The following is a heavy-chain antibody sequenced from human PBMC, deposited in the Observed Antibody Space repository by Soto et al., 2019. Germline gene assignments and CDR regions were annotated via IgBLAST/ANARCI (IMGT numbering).Heavy chain of an antibody. CDR1: GGAFRGYY. CDR2: INHSGST. V-gene: IGHV4-34*01. CDR3: ARGLTDRAIANPGKAQVHMDV. D-gene: IGHD2-21*01. J-gene: IGHJ6*03. Sequence: LETPSPPRAFYGGAFRGYYWGWIRPPPGEGGGGIGEINHSGSTNYNPSLKSRVTISVDTSKNQFSLKLSSVTAADTAVYYCARGLTDRAIANPGKAQVHMDVRGKGTTVTVSS.